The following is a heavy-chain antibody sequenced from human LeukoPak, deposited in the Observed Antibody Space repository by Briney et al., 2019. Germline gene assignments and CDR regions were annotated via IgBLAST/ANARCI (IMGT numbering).Heavy chain of an antibody. D-gene: IGHD3-22*01. CDR2: ISWNSGSI. Sequence: GGSLRLSCAASGFTFDDYAMHWVRQAPGKGLEWVSGISWNSGSIGYADSVKGRFTISRDNAKNSLYLQMNSLRAEDTALYYCAKDILHSGCYFDYWGQGTQVTVPS. CDR1: GFTFDDYA. V-gene: IGHV3-9*01. J-gene: IGHJ4*02. CDR3: AKDILHSGCYFDY.